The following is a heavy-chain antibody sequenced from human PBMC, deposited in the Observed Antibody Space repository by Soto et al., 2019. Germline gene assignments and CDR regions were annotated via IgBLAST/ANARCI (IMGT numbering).Heavy chain of an antibody. D-gene: IGHD4-17*01. Sequence: ASETLSLTCAVSGGSISSGGYSWSWIRQPPGKGLEWIGYIYHSGSTYYNPSLKSRVTISVDRSKNQFSLKLSSVTAADTAVYYCARGLTVRYFDYWGQGTLVTVSS. V-gene: IGHV4-30-2*01. J-gene: IGHJ4*02. CDR1: GGSISSGGYS. CDR3: ARGLTVRYFDY. CDR2: IYHSGST.